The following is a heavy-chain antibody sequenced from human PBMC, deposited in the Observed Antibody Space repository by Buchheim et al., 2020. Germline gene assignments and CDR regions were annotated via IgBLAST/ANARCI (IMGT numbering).Heavy chain of an antibody. Sequence: EVQVVESGGGLAQPGGSLTLSCAASGFTLNTYWVHWVRQVPGKGLMWVARISGDGRTTTYADSVKGRFTISRDNAKNTVFLQMNSLRTEDTAVYYCARDGEQSYDYKSYNGMDVWGQGT. CDR3: ARDGEQSYDYKSYNGMDV. V-gene: IGHV3-74*01. CDR1: GFTLNTYW. D-gene: IGHD4-11*01. CDR2: ISGDGRTT. J-gene: IGHJ6*02.